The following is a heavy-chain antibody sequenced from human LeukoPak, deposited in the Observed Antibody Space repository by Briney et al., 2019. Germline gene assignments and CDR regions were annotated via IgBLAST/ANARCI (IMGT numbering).Heavy chain of an antibody. D-gene: IGHD1/OR15-1a*01. CDR2: IYSGGST. V-gene: IGHV3-53*01. CDR1: GFSVSSNY. J-gene: IGHJ4*02. CDR3: ARGQNIPA. Sequence: GGSLRLSCAASGFSVSSNYMNWVRQGPGKGLEWASVIYSGGSTCYADSVKGRFTISRDNSKNTLYLQMNSLRAEDTAVYYCARGQNIPAWGQGTLVTVSS.